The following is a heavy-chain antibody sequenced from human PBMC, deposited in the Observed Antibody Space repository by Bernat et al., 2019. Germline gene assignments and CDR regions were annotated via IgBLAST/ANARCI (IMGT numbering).Heavy chain of an antibody. Sequence: EVQLVESGGGLVQPGGSLRLSCAASGFTFSSYWMHWVRQAPGKGLVWVSRINSDGSSTSYADSGKGRFTISRDNAKNTLYLQMNSLRAEDTAVYYCATAPGYCSGGSCYWYGMDVWGQGTTVTVSS. J-gene: IGHJ6*02. V-gene: IGHV3-74*01. CDR3: ATAPGYCSGGSCYWYGMDV. D-gene: IGHD2-15*01. CDR1: GFTFSSYW. CDR2: INSDGSST.